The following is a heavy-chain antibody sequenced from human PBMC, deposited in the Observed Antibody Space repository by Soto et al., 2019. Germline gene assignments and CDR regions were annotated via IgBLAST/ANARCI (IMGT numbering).Heavy chain of an antibody. CDR3: ARTGPDYYGSGSQETHFDY. CDR2: INPNSGGT. Sequence: ASVKVSCKASGYTFTGYYMHWVRQAPGQGLEWMGWINPNSGGTNYAQKFQGWVTMTRDTSISTAYMELSRLRSDDTAVYYCARTGPDYYGSGSQETHFDYWGQGTLVTVSS. D-gene: IGHD3-10*01. V-gene: IGHV1-2*04. J-gene: IGHJ4*02. CDR1: GYTFTGYY.